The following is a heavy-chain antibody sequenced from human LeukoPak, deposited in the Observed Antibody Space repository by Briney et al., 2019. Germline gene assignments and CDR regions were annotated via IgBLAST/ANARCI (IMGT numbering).Heavy chain of an antibody. D-gene: IGHD3-22*01. V-gene: IGHV3-7*01. CDR3: ARDFSSYYYDSSGYFGY. CDR2: IKQDGSEK. Sequence: PGGSLRLSCAASGFTFSSYWMSWVRQAPGKGLEWVANIKQDGSEKYYVDSVKGRFTISRDNAKNSLYLQMNSLRAEDTAVYYCARDFSSYYYDSSGYFGYWGQGTLVTVYS. J-gene: IGHJ4*02. CDR1: GFTFSSYW.